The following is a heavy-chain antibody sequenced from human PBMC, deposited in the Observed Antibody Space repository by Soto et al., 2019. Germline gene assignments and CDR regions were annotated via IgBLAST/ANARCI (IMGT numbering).Heavy chain of an antibody. CDR2: IRSKANSYAT. V-gene: IGHV3-73*01. Sequence: GGSLRLSCAASGFTFSGSAMHWVRQASGKGLEWVGRIRSKANSYATAYAASVKGRFTISRDDSKNTAYLQMNSLKTEDTAVYYCTSSALIDYYYYCGMDVWGQGTTVTVSS. D-gene: IGHD3-22*01. J-gene: IGHJ6*02. CDR1: GFTFSGSA. CDR3: TSSALIDYYYYCGMDV.